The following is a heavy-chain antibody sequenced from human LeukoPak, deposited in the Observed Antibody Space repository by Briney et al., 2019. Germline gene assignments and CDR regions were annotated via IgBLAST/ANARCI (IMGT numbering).Heavy chain of an antibody. D-gene: IGHD6-13*01. Sequence: GGSLRLSCAASGFTFSSYPMSWVRQAPGRGLEWVSVISANSGATYYADSVKGRFTISRDNSKNTLYLQMNSLRPEDTAVYYCAKDPAYSSSWYYFDYWGQGTLVTVSS. CDR2: ISANSGAT. J-gene: IGHJ4*02. V-gene: IGHV3-23*01. CDR3: AKDPAYSSSWYYFDY. CDR1: GFTFSSYP.